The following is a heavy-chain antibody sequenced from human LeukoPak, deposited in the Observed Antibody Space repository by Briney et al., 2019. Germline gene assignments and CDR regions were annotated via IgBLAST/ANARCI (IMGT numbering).Heavy chain of an antibody. CDR1: GASISSSSYY. Sequence: SETLSLTCTVSGASISSSSYYWGWIRQPPGKGLEWIGEINHSGSTNYNPSLKSRVTISVDTSKNQFSLKLSSVTAADTAVYYCARAPIVVVPAAINHAVAAAEDYWGQGTLVTVSS. J-gene: IGHJ4*02. CDR2: INHSGST. V-gene: IGHV4-39*07. D-gene: IGHD2-2*01. CDR3: ARAPIVVVPAAINHAVAAAEDY.